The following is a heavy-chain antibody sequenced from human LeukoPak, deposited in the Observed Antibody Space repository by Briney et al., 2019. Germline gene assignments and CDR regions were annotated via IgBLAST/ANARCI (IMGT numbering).Heavy chain of an antibody. CDR3: ARDTTYSSGWYGMDV. CDR1: GFAFSDFW. D-gene: IGHD6-19*01. J-gene: IGHJ6*02. CDR2: ISSSSSYI. Sequence: GGSLRLSCAASGFAFSDFWMSWVRQAPGKGLEWVSSISSSSSYIYYADSVKGRFTISRDNAKNSLYLQMNSLRAEDTAVYYCARDTTYSSGWYGMDVWGQGTTVTVSS. V-gene: IGHV3-21*01.